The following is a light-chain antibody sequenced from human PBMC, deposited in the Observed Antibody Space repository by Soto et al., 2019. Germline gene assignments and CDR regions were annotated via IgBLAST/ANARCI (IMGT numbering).Light chain of an antibody. Sequence: EIVMTQSPATVSVSPGDRATLSCRASQRVSSDLAWYRQKPGQAPRLLIYAASTRATGIPARFSGSGSGTDFNLTISSLETEDFAVYYCQQRSNWPRTFGQGTKVDIK. CDR3: QQRSNWPRT. J-gene: IGKJ1*01. CDR2: AAS. CDR1: QRVSSD. V-gene: IGKV3-11*01.